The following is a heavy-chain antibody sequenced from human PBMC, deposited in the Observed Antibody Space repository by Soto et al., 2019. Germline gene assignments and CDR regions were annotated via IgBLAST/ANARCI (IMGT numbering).Heavy chain of an antibody. Sequence: EVQLVESGGGLVKPGGSLRLSCAASGFTFSSYSMNWVRKAPGKGLEWVSSISSSSSYIYYADSVKGRFTIYRDNAKNSMYLQMNSLRAEDTAVYSCARGCVGGHWFDPWGQGTLVTVSS. D-gene: IGHD3-10*01. CDR1: GFTFSSYS. V-gene: IGHV3-21*01. CDR3: ARGCVGGHWFDP. J-gene: IGHJ5*02. CDR2: ISSSSSYI.